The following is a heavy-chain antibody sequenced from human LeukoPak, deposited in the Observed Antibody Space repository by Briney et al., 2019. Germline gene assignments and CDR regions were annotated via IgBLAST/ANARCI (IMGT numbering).Heavy chain of an antibody. V-gene: IGHV3-64D*06. CDR2: ISSNGATT. Sequence: QTGGSLRLSCSASGFTFNRFYLHWVRQAPGKGLEFVSHISSNGATTYYADSVKGRFTISRDNSKNTLYLQMSSLRADDTAVYYCARGVGQRGFGYWGQGTLVTVSS. CDR3: ARGVGQRGFGY. CDR1: GFTFNRFY. J-gene: IGHJ4*02. D-gene: IGHD3-10*01.